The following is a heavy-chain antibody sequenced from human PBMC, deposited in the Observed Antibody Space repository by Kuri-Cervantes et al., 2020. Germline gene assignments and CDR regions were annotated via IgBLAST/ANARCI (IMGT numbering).Heavy chain of an antibody. D-gene: IGHD4-11*01. CDR2: ISWNSGSI. CDR1: GGSISSGDYY. V-gene: IGHV3-9*01. CDR3: ARDGYSTTDKYYYYGMDV. J-gene: IGHJ6*02. Sequence: GGSLRLSCTVSGGSISSGDYYWSWIRQPPGKGLEWVSGISWNSGSIGYADSVKGRFTISRDNAKNSLYLQMNSLRAEDTAVYYCARDGYSTTDKYYYYGMDVWGQGTTVTVSS.